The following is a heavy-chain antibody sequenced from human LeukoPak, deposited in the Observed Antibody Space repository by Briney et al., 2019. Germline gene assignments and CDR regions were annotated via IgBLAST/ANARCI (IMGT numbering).Heavy chain of an antibody. Sequence: SETLSLTCTVSGGSISSGDYYWSWIRQPPGKGLEWIGYIYYSGSTYYNPSLKSRVTISVDTSKNQFSLKLSSVTAADTAVYYCARDLGCSSTSCYGGDAFDIWGQGTMVTVSS. CDR1: GGSISSGDYY. D-gene: IGHD2-2*01. CDR2: IYYSGST. CDR3: ARDLGCSSTSCYGGDAFDI. V-gene: IGHV4-30-4*02. J-gene: IGHJ3*02.